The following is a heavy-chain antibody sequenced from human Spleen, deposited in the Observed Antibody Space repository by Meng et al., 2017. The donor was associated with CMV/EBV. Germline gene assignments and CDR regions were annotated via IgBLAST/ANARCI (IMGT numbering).Heavy chain of an antibody. CDR2: INPTAGHT. D-gene: IGHD3-22*01. Sequence: SVKVSCKTSGYTFSSHLMHWVRRAPGHGLEWMGVINPTAGHTSYAQKFQGRVSVARDTSTSTVYMELSSLRSEDTAVYFCARRSGTYYGFDYWGQGTLVTVSS. CDR1: GYTFSSHL. V-gene: IGHV1-46*01. J-gene: IGHJ4*02. CDR3: ARRSGTYYGFDY.